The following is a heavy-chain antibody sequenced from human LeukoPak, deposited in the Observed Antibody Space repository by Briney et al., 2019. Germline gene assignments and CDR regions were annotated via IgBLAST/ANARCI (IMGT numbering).Heavy chain of an antibody. D-gene: IGHD3-9*01. J-gene: IGHJ3*02. CDR2: IGTAGDT. Sequence: GGSLRLSCAASGFTFNNYDMHWVRQTPGKGLEWVSGIGTAGDTYYPGSVKGRFTISRENAKNSLYLQMNSLRAGDTAVYFCARGRYYDILTGYLPDAFDIWGQGTMVTVSS. CDR3: ARGRYYDILTGYLPDAFDI. V-gene: IGHV3-13*04. CDR1: GFTFNNYD.